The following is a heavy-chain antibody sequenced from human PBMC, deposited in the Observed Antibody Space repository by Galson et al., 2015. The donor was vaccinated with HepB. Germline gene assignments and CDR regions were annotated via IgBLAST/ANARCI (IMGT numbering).Heavy chain of an antibody. CDR2: ISGSGGST. CDR1: GFTFSSYA. V-gene: IGHV3-23*01. J-gene: IGHJ4*02. Sequence: SLRLSCAASGFTFSSYAMSWVRQAPGKGLEWVSAISGSGGSTYYADSVKGRFTISRDNSKNTLYLQMNSLRAEDTAVYYCAKAPGVRGGYCSGGSCLCFDYWGQGTLVTVSS. CDR3: AKAPGVRGGYCSGGSCLCFDY. D-gene: IGHD2-15*01.